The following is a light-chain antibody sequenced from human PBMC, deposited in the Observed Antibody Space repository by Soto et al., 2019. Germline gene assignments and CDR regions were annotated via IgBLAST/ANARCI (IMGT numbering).Light chain of an antibody. Sequence: EIVLTQSPATLSLSPGERATLSWRASQSVSTYLAWYQQKPGLAPRLLIYDASNRATGIPARFSGSGSGTDFTLTISSLEPEDFAVYYCQQRSTWPLITFGQGTRLEIK. CDR2: DAS. CDR1: QSVSTY. J-gene: IGKJ5*01. V-gene: IGKV3-11*01. CDR3: QQRSTWPLIT.